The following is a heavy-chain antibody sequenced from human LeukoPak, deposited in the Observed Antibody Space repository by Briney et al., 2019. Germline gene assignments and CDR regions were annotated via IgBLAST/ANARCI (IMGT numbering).Heavy chain of an antibody. D-gene: IGHD3-16*01. Sequence: PGGSLRLSCAASGFTFSSYSMNWVRQAPGKGLEWVSSISSSSSYIYYAGSVKGRFTISRDNAKNSLYLQMNSLRAEDTAVYYCAKQWRGTVDAFDVWGQGTVVTFSS. CDR2: ISSSSSYI. CDR1: GFTFSSYS. J-gene: IGHJ3*01. CDR3: AKQWRGTVDAFDV. V-gene: IGHV3-21*04.